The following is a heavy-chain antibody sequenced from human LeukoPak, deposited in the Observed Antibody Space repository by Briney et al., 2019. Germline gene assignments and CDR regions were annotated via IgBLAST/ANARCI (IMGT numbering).Heavy chain of an antibody. CDR1: GYTFTSYG. D-gene: IGHD6-13*01. V-gene: IGHV1-69*05. CDR2: IIPIFGTA. CDR3: ARGRSSSPSDYYYYMDV. Sequence: GASVKVSCKASGYTFTSYGISWVRQAPGQGLEWMGGIIPIFGTANYAQKFQGRVTITTDESTSTAYMELSSLRSEDTAVYYCARGRSSSPSDYYYYMDVWGKGTTVTVSS. J-gene: IGHJ6*03.